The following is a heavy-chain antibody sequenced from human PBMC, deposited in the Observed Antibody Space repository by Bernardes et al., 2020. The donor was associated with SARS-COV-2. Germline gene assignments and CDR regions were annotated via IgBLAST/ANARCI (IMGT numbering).Heavy chain of an antibody. D-gene: IGHD3-22*01. J-gene: IGHJ4*02. CDR3: ARHRGNYYHSSGYFY. Sequence: SLILSCAASGFTFSDYAMTWVRQAPGKGLEWVSDISGSGTSKYYADSVKGRFTVSRDKSTDTLYLQMNSLRAEDTAVYFCARHRGNYYHSSGYFYWGRGTLVTVSS. V-gene: IGHV3-23*01. CDR1: GFTFSDYA. CDR2: ISGSGTSK.